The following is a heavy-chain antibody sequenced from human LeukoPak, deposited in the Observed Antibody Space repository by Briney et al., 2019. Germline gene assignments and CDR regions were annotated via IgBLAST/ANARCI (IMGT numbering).Heavy chain of an antibody. V-gene: IGHV1-18*01. CDR3: ARATPPGDYMDV. Sequence: ASVKVSCKVSGYTFTSYGISWVRQAPGQGLEWMGWISAYNGNTNHAQKLQGRVTMTTDTSTSTAYMELRSLRSDDTAVYYCARATPPGDYMDVWGKGTTVTVSS. J-gene: IGHJ6*03. D-gene: IGHD1-26*01. CDR1: GYTFTSYG. CDR2: ISAYNGNT.